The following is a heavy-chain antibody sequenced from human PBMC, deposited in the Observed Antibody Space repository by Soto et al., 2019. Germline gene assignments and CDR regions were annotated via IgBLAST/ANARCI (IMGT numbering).Heavy chain of an antibody. Sequence: SETLSLTCAVYGGSFSGYYWSWIRQPPGKGLEWIGEINHSGSTNYNPSLKSRVTISVDTSKNQFSLKLSSVTAADTAVYYCARVGTGDYYWGQGTLVIVSS. CDR2: INHSGST. V-gene: IGHV4-34*01. CDR3: ARVGTGDYY. D-gene: IGHD7-27*01. CDR1: GGSFSGYY. J-gene: IGHJ4*02.